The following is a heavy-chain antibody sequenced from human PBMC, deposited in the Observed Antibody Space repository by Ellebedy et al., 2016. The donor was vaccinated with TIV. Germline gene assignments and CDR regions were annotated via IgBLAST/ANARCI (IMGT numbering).Heavy chain of an antibody. D-gene: IGHD6-19*01. CDR2: IYHSGST. CDR1: GGSISSGGYS. CDR3: ARLDEADFDY. V-gene: IGHV4-30-2*03. Sequence: LRLXCAASGGSISSGGYSWSWIRQPPGKGLEWIGYIYHSGSTYYNPSLKSRVTISVDTSKNQFSLKLSSVTAADTAVYYCARLDEADFDYWGQGTLVTVSS. J-gene: IGHJ4*02.